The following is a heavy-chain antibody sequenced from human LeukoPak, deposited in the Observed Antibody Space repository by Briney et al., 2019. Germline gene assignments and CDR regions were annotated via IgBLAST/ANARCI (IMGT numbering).Heavy chain of an antibody. D-gene: IGHD2-15*01. V-gene: IGHV3-7*01. Sequence: PGGSLRLPXAASGFTFSSYWMSWVRQAPGKGLEWVANIKQGGREKYYVDSVKGRFTISRDNTENSVYLQMNRLRAEDTAVYYCATGVAAHAIWGQGTMVTVSS. CDR3: ATGVAAHAI. CDR1: GFTFSSYW. CDR2: IKQGGREK. J-gene: IGHJ3*02.